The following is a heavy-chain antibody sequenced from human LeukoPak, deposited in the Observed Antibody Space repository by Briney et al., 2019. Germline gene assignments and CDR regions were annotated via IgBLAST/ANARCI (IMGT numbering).Heavy chain of an antibody. CDR2: INSDGSSI. Sequence: GGSLRLSCAASGFTFSSYWMHWVRHAPGKGLVWVSRINSDGSSISYADSVKGRFTISRDNAKNTLYLQMNSLRAEDTAVYYCAKEGIGGVTRYWGQGTLVTVSS. CDR3: AKEGIGGVTRY. J-gene: IGHJ4*02. V-gene: IGHV3-74*01. D-gene: IGHD4-23*01. CDR1: GFTFSSYW.